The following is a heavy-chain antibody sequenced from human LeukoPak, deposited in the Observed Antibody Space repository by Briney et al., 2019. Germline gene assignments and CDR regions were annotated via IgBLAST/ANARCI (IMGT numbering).Heavy chain of an antibody. J-gene: IGHJ4*02. Sequence: GESLKISCKGSGYSFTSYWIGWVRQMPGKGLEWMGIFYPGDSDTRYSPSFQGQVTISADKSISTAYLQWSSLKASDTAMYYCARLVLYSSSLMYYFDYGGQGTLVTVSS. V-gene: IGHV5-51*01. CDR1: GYSFTSYW. CDR2: FYPGDSDT. D-gene: IGHD6-13*01. CDR3: ARLVLYSSSLMYYFDY.